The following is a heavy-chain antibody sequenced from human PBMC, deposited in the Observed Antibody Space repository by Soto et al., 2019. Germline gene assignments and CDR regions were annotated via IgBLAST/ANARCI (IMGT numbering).Heavy chain of an antibody. CDR2: INPSDGGT. Sequence: ASVKASCKASGYTFTSYYIHSLRQATGQGLEWMGIINPSDGGTRYAQKLQGRVTMTRDTSTSTIYMEVTSLKSEDTAVYYCTREGNGKPFDTWGQGTLVTVSS. V-gene: IGHV1-46*01. J-gene: IGHJ5*02. CDR1: GYTFTSYY. D-gene: IGHD2-8*01. CDR3: TREGNGKPFDT.